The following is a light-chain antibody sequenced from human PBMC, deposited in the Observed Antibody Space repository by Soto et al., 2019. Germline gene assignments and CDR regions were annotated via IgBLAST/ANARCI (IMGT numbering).Light chain of an antibody. CDR2: GNS. V-gene: IGLV1-40*01. CDR1: NSNIGAGYD. J-gene: IGLJ2*01. Sequence: QSVLTQPPSVSGAPGQRVIISCTGSNSNIGAGYDVNWYQQLPGTAPKLLIYGNSNRPSGVPDRFSGSKSGTSASLAITGLQAEDEADYYCSSYTSSSTVVFGGGTKLTVL. CDR3: SSYTSSSTVV.